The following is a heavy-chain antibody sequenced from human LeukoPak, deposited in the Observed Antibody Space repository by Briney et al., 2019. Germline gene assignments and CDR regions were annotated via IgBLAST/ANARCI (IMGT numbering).Heavy chain of an antibody. D-gene: IGHD1-1*01. CDR1: GFTLSSYW. Sequence: GGSLRLSCAASGFTLSSYWMHWVRQAPGKGLVWVSRINNDGSSTTYADSVKGRFTISRDNAKNTLSLQMNSLRAEDTAVYCCARTTLYDYYMDVWGKGTTVTVSS. J-gene: IGHJ6*03. CDR2: INNDGSST. CDR3: ARTTLYDYYMDV. V-gene: IGHV3-74*01.